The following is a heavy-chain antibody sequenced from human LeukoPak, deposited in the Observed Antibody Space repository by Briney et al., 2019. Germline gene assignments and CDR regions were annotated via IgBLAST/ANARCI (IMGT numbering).Heavy chain of an antibody. CDR1: GYTFTSYY. V-gene: IGHV1-46*01. Sequence: ASVKVSCKASGYTFTSYYMHWVRQAPGQGLEWMGIINPSGGSTSYAQKFQGGVTMTRDTSTSTVYMELSSLRSEDTAVYYCARDLNPEYGSGSYQEKDYWGQGTLVTVSS. J-gene: IGHJ4*02. CDR2: INPSGGST. CDR3: ARDLNPEYGSGSYQEKDY. D-gene: IGHD3-10*01.